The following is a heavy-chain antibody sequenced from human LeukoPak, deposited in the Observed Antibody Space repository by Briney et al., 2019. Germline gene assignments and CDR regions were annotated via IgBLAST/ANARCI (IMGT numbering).Heavy chain of an antibody. J-gene: IGHJ3*02. V-gene: IGHV3-21*01. CDR3: ARSRVGEHGNDAFDI. D-gene: IGHD1-26*01. CDR1: GYTFSSYT. CDR2: ITSSSTYI. Sequence: GGSLRLSCAASGYTFSSYTMNWVRQAPGKGLEWVSSITSSSTYIYYADSVKGRFTISRDNAKNSLYLQMNSLRAEDTAVYYCARSRVGEHGNDAFDIWGQGTMVTVSS.